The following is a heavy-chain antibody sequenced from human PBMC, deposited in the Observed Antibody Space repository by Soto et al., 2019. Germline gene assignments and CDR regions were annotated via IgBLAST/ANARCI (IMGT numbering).Heavy chain of an antibody. D-gene: IGHD4-17*01. V-gene: IGHV3-30*18. CDR3: AKIHQPFGDYVGTIPSNLDY. J-gene: IGHJ4*02. Sequence: QVQLLESGGGVVQPGRSLRLSCAASGFTFSSYGMHWVRQAPGKGLEWVAVISYDGSNKYYADSVKGRFTISRDNSKNTLYLQMNSLRAEDTAVYYCAKIHQPFGDYVGTIPSNLDYWGQGTLVTVSS. CDR1: GFTFSSYG. CDR2: ISYDGSNK.